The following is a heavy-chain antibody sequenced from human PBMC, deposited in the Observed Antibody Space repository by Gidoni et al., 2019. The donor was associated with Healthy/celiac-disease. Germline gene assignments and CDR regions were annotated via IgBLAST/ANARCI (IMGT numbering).Heavy chain of an antibody. Sequence: QVQLQQWGAGLLKPSETLSLTCAVYGGSFSGYSWSGVRKPPGKGLEWIGEINHSGRTNYNPSLKSRVTISVDTSKNQFSLKLSSVTAADTAVYYCARGPRAYCSGGSCYSGWFDPWGQGTLVTVSS. D-gene: IGHD2-15*01. CDR1: GGSFSGYS. CDR3: ARGPRAYCSGGSCYSGWFDP. J-gene: IGHJ5*02. CDR2: INHSGRT. V-gene: IGHV4-34*01.